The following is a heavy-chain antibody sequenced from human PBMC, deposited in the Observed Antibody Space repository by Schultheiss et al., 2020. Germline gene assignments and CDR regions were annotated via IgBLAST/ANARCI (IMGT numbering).Heavy chain of an antibody. CDR1: GFTFSSYS. Sequence: GESLKISCAASGFTFSSYSMNWVRQAPGKGLEWVSSISSSSSYIYYADSVKGRFTISRDNAKNSLYLQMNSLRAEDTAVYYCARGFFGLFRVVPPCYFDYWGQGTLVTVSS. D-gene: IGHD3-22*01. CDR2: ISSSSSYI. V-gene: IGHV3-21*01. CDR3: ARGFFGLFRVVPPCYFDY. J-gene: IGHJ4*02.